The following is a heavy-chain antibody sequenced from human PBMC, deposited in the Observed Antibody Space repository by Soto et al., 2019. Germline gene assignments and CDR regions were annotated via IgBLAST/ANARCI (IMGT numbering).Heavy chain of an antibody. Sequence: EVQLVESGGGLVKPGGSLRLSCAASGFTFNTYDMNCVRQAPGKGLEWVSSITTSSAYIYYADSLKGRITISRDNAKDSLFLQMNSLRAEETAVYYCVRTGTTRLLRHSWFDTWGQGTLVSVSS. D-gene: IGHD2-21*01. CDR2: ITTSSAYI. CDR1: GFTFNTYD. J-gene: IGHJ5*02. V-gene: IGHV3-21*01. CDR3: VRTGTTRLLRHSWFDT.